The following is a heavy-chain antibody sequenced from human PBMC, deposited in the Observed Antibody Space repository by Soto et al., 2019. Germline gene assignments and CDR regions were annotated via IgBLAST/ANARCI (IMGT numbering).Heavy chain of an antibody. CDR3: ARVAGYDILTDGNYFDY. CDR1: GYSFTSYC. V-gene: IGHV1-18*01. J-gene: IGHJ4*02. Sequence: ASVKVSCKASGYSFTSYCISWVRQAPGQGLEWMGWITNHKSKTDYAQKFQGRVTMTTDTSTNTAYMELRSLRSDDTAVYYCARVAGYDILTDGNYFDYWGQGTLVTVSS. D-gene: IGHD3-9*01. CDR2: ITNHKSKT.